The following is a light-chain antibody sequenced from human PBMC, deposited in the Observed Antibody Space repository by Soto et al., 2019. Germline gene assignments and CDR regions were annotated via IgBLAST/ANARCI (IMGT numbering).Light chain of an antibody. CDR1: QSVLHSSNDKNY. Sequence: DIVMTQSPDSLAVSLGERATINCKSSQSVLHSSNDKNYLAWYQQKPGQPPKALIYWASTRQSGVPDRFRGSGSGTDFTLTSSSLQAEDVAVYYCLQYYTTPFTFGPGTKVDI. CDR2: WAS. J-gene: IGKJ3*01. CDR3: LQYYTTPFT. V-gene: IGKV4-1*01.